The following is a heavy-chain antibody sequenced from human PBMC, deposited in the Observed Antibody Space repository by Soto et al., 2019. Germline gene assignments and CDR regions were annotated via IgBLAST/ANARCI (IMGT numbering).Heavy chain of an antibody. V-gene: IGHV2-5*02. D-gene: IGHD4-17*01. Sequence: ITLKESGPTLVKPTQTLTLTCSFSGFSLSTNGVGVGWIRQPPGKALEWLALIYWDDSKHYSPSLNSRLTITKNPPRNLGVSTMTNMDPVDTATYYCAKKGGGDYILGYWGQGTLVTLSS. CDR2: IYWDDSK. J-gene: IGHJ4*02. CDR1: GFSLSTNGVG. CDR3: AKKGGGDYILGY.